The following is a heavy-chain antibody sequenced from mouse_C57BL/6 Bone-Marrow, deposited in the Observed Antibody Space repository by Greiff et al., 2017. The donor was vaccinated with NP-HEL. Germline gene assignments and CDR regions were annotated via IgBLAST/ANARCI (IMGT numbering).Heavy chain of an antibody. V-gene: IGHV1-82*01. D-gene: IGHD1-1*01. J-gene: IGHJ2*01. CDR2: IYPGDGDT. CDR3: ARGGTTGDFDY. Sequence: VQLQQSGPELVKPGASVKISCKASGYAFSSSWMNWVKQRPGKGLEWIGRIYPGDGDTNYNGKFKGKATLTADKSSSTAYMQLSSLTSEDSAVYFCARGGTTGDFDYWGQGTTLTVSS. CDR1: GYAFSSSW.